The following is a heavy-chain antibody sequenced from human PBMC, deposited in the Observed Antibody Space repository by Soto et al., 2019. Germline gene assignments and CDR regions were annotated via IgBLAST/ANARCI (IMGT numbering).Heavy chain of an antibody. J-gene: IGHJ4*02. CDR2: IYPSGGGS. CDR3: ARDNSNWAFDY. D-gene: IGHD6-13*01. V-gene: IGHV1-46*01. CDR1: GYIFTSYH. Sequence: ASVKVSCKASGYIFTSYHMHWVRQAPGQGLEWMGIIYPSGGGSRYAQKFQGRVTMTRDTSTNTLCMELSSLRSDDTAVYYCARDNSNWAFDYWGQGTLVTVSS.